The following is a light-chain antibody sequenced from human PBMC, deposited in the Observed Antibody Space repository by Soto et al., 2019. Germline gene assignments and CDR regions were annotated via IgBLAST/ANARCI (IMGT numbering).Light chain of an antibody. J-gene: IGKJ1*01. Sequence: EIVLTQSPVTLSLSPGERATLSCRASQSVSSSYLAWYQQKPGQAPRLLIYGASSRATGIPDRFSGSGSGTDFTLTISRLEPEDFAVYYCQQYGSSPRGTFGQGTKVEIK. CDR1: QSVSSSY. CDR3: QQYGSSPRGT. V-gene: IGKV3-20*01. CDR2: GAS.